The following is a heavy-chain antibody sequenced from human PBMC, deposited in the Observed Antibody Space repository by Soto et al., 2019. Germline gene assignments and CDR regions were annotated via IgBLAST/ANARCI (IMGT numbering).Heavy chain of an antibody. V-gene: IGHV1-46*01. CDR3: ARERGELWDV. D-gene: IGHD2-21*01. Sequence: ASVKISCKASGYTFTSYYMHWVRQAPGQGLEWMGIINPSGGSTSYTQKFQGRVTMTRDTSTSTVYMELSSLRSEDTAVYYCARERGELWDVWGQGTKVTVSS. CDR1: GYTFTSYY. J-gene: IGHJ6*02. CDR2: INPSGGST.